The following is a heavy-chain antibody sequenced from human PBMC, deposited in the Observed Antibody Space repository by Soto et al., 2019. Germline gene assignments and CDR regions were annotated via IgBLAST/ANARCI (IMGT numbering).Heavy chain of an antibody. CDR3: ARGLWVVDTAIFDY. V-gene: IGHV4-59*01. CDR2: IYYSGST. J-gene: IGHJ4*02. CDR1: GGSISSYY. Sequence: PSETLSLTCTVSGGSISSYYWSWIRQPPGKGLEWIGYIYYSGSTNYNPSLKSRVTISVDTSKNQFSLKLSSVTAADTAVYYCARGLWVVDTAIFDYWGQGTLVTVSS. D-gene: IGHD5-18*01.